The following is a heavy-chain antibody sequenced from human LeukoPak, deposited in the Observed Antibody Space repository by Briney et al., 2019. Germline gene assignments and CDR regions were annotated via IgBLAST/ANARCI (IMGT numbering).Heavy chain of an antibody. CDR1: GFTFSNYE. CDR3: AELGIPMIGGV. CDR2: ISSSGSTI. J-gene: IGHJ6*04. V-gene: IGHV3-48*03. D-gene: IGHD3-10*02. Sequence: PGGSLRLSCAASGFTFSNYEMNWVRQAPGKGLEWVSYISSSGSTIYYADSVKGRFTISRDNAKNSLYLQMNSLRAEDTAVYYCAELGIPMIGGVWGKGTTVTISS.